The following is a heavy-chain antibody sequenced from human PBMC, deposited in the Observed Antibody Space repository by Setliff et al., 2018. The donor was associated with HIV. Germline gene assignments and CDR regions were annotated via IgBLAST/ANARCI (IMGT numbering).Heavy chain of an antibody. CDR3: AVGDYVWGSYRLDF. CDR2: IIPVFDTT. V-gene: IGHV1-69*13. CDR1: GGTFSNYA. Sequence: SVKVYCKASGGTFSNYAFSWVRLAPGPGLEWMGGIIPVFDTTNYEKKFRDRVTITADESTSTVYLELISLRSEDTAVYYCAVGDYVWGSYRLDFWGQGTLVTVSS. D-gene: IGHD3-16*02. J-gene: IGHJ4*02.